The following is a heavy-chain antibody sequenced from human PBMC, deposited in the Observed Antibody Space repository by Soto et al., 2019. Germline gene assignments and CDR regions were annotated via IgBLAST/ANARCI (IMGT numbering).Heavy chain of an antibody. CDR1: GFTVSSNY. J-gene: IGHJ4*02. D-gene: IGHD2-15*01. Sequence: GGSLRLSCAASGFTVSSNYMSWVRQAPGKGLEWVSVIYSGGSTYYADSVKGRFTISRDNSKNTLSLQMNSLRAEDTAVFYCARGKWAGAATPIEYWGQGTLVTVSS. V-gene: IGHV3-53*01. CDR3: ARGKWAGAATPIEY. CDR2: IYSGGST.